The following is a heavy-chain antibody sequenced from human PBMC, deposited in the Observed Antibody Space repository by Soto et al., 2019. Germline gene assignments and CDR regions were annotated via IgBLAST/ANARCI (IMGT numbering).Heavy chain of an antibody. Sequence: GASVKVSCKASGFSFSDYFMHWVRQAPGQGLEWMGIINPSGDSRNYAQKFQGRVTITRDTSTSTAYMELSSLRPEDTAVYYCAADSQQVGYGTLYNYFYGMDVWGQGTTVTVSS. J-gene: IGHJ6*02. CDR3: AADSQQVGYGTLYNYFYGMDV. CDR2: INPSGDSR. CDR1: GFSFSDYF. D-gene: IGHD4-17*01. V-gene: IGHV1-46*01.